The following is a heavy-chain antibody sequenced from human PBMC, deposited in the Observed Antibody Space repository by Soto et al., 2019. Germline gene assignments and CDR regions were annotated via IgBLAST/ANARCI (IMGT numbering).Heavy chain of an antibody. CDR1: GFTFSSYA. D-gene: IGHD3-3*01. Sequence: PGGSLRLSCAASGFTFSSYAMSWVRQAPGKGLEWVSAISGSGGSTYYADSVKGRFTISRDNSKNTLYLQMNSLRAEDTAEYYCAKDALGGFWSGSINDYWGQGTLVTVSS. CDR3: AKDALGGFWSGSINDY. V-gene: IGHV3-23*01. J-gene: IGHJ4*02. CDR2: ISGSGGST.